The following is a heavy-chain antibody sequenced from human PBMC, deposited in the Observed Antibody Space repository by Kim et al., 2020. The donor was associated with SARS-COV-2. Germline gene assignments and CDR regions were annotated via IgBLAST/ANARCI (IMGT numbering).Heavy chain of an antibody. D-gene: IGHD3-3*02. V-gene: IGHV3-48*01. J-gene: IGHJ4*02. Sequence: IYYAESVKGRFTISRDNSKNPLHLQMDSLRGEDTARYYCATLTQRSIVDYWGPGTQVTVSS. CDR3: ATLTQRSIVDY. CDR2: I.